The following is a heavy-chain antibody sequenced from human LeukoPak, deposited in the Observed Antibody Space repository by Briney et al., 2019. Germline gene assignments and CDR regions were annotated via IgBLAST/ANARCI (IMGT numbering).Heavy chain of an antibody. J-gene: IGHJ4*02. CDR3: VREVVLMVYAVGY. D-gene: IGHD2-8*01. V-gene: IGHV1-2*02. CDR2: INPNSGGT. CDR1: GYAFTAYY. Sequence: ASVKVSCKASGYAFTAYYLHWVRQAPGQGFEWMGWINPNSGGTNYAQRFQGRVTMTRDTSISTVCMELSRLTSDDTAVYYCVREVVLMVYAVGYWGQGILVTVSS.